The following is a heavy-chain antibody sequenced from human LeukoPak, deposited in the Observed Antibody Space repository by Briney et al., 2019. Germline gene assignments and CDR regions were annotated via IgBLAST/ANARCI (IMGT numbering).Heavy chain of an antibody. V-gene: IGHV4-59*11. J-gene: IGHJ4*02. CDR2: IYFLGST. CDR3: ARGRGSDY. Sequence: SETLSLTCNVSGGSTSSHYWSWIRQPPGKGLEWIGYIYFLGSTNYNPSLKSRVTISVDTSKNQFSLKLSSVTAADTAVYYCARGRGSDYWGQGTLVTVSS. D-gene: IGHD3-10*01. CDR1: GGSTSSHY.